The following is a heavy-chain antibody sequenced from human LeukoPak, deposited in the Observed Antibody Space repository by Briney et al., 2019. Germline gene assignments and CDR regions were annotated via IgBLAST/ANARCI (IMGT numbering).Heavy chain of an antibody. Sequence: PSETLSLTCTVSGASVGSGGYYWPWIRQHPEKGLEWIGYITYSGSTYYNPSLKSRVTISVDTSKNQFSLKLSSVTAADTAVYYCARGSIYSNYGDWFDPWGQGTLVTVSS. CDR2: ITYSGST. J-gene: IGHJ5*02. V-gene: IGHV4-31*03. D-gene: IGHD4-11*01. CDR3: ARGSIYSNYGDWFDP. CDR1: GASVGSGGYY.